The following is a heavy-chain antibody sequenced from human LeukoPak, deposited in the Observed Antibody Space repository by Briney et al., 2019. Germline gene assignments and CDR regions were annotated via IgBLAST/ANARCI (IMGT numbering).Heavy chain of an antibody. CDR2: IYHSGST. D-gene: IGHD4-17*01. V-gene: IGHV4-30-2*01. CDR3: ASRSDYGDYENDY. CDR1: GGSISSGGYY. Sequence: SETLSLTCTVSGGSISSGGYYWSWIRQPPGKGLEWIGYIYHSGSTYYNPSLKSRVTISVDRSKNQFSLKLSSVTAADTAVYYCASRSDYGDYENDYWGQGTLVTVSS. J-gene: IGHJ4*02.